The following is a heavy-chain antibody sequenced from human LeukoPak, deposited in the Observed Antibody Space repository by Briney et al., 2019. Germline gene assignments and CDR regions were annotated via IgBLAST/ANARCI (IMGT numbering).Heavy chain of an antibody. CDR1: GGTFSSYA. CDR3: ARVLYYYDSSGYYYFDY. D-gene: IGHD3-22*01. J-gene: IGHJ4*02. Sequence: ASVKVSCKASGGTFSSYAISWVRQAPGQGLEWTGRIIPIFGTANYAQKFQGRVTITADKSTSTAYMELSSLRSEDTAVYYCARVLYYYDSSGYYYFDYWGQGTLVTVSS. CDR2: IIPIFGTA. V-gene: IGHV1-69*06.